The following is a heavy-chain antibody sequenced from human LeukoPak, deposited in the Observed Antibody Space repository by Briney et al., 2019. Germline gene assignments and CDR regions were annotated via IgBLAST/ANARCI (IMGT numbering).Heavy chain of an antibody. Sequence: PGGSLRLSCAASGFTFSTYAVSWVRQAPGKGLEWVSSISSSSSYIYYADSVKGRFTISRDNAKNSLYLQMNSLRAEDTAVYYCASDASLCGGDCYPYWYFDLWGRGTLVTVSS. CDR3: ASDASLCGGDCYPYWYFDL. J-gene: IGHJ2*01. CDR1: GFTFSTYA. D-gene: IGHD2-21*02. CDR2: ISSSSSYI. V-gene: IGHV3-21*01.